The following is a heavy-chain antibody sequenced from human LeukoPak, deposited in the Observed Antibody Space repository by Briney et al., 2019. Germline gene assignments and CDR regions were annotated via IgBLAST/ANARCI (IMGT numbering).Heavy chain of an antibody. J-gene: IGHJ4*02. CDR1: GFTFSSYG. Sequence: GGSLRLSCAASGFTFSSYGMHWVRQAPGKGLEWVAVISYDGSNKYYADSVKGRFTISRDNSKNTLYLQMSSLRTDDTAVYYCASVRYFDWLVDNWGQGTLVTVSS. D-gene: IGHD3-9*01. CDR3: ASVRYFDWLVDN. V-gene: IGHV3-30*03. CDR2: ISYDGSNK.